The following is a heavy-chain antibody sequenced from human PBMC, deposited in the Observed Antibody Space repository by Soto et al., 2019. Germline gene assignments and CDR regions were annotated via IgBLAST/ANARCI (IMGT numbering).Heavy chain of an antibody. J-gene: IGHJ4*02. CDR1: GGTFSSYT. CDR3: AREGDLQTYYYDSSGIPISYPLDC. Sequence: QVQLVQSGAEVKKPGSSVKVSCKASGGTFSSYTISWVRQAPGQGLEWMGRIIPILGIANYAQKFQGRVTITADKSTSTAYMELSSLRSEDTAVYYCAREGDLQTYYYDSSGIPISYPLDCWGQGTLVTVSS. D-gene: IGHD3-22*01. V-gene: IGHV1-69*08. CDR2: IIPILGIA.